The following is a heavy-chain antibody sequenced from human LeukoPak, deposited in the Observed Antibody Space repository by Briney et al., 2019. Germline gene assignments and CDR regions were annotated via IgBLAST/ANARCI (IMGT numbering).Heavy chain of an antibody. CDR3: AKGRSSGDSCSNY. D-gene: IGHD2-15*01. V-gene: IGHV3-23*01. Sequence: PGGSLRLSYAASGFTFSSYSMNWVRQAPGKGLEWVSVVSGSGDSTYYADSVKGRFTISRDNSKNTLYLQMNSLRAEDTAVYYCAKGRSSGDSCSNYWGQGSLVTVSS. CDR2: VSGSGDST. CDR1: GFTFSSYS. J-gene: IGHJ4*02.